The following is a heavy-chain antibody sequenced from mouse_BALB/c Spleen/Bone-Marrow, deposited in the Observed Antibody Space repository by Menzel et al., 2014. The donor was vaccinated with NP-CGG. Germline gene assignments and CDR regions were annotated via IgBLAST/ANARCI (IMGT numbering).Heavy chain of an antibody. D-gene: IGHD1-2*01. J-gene: IGHJ4*01. Sequence: EVKLVESGAELVKPGASVKLSCTASGFIIKDTYIHWVKQRPEQGLEWIGRIDPANGNTKYDPKFQGKATITADTSSNTAYLQLSSLTSEDTAVYYCAEITTAAYYVMDYWGQGTSVTVSS. CDR1: GFIIKDTY. V-gene: IGHV14-3*02. CDR2: IDPANGNT. CDR3: AEITTAAYYVMDY.